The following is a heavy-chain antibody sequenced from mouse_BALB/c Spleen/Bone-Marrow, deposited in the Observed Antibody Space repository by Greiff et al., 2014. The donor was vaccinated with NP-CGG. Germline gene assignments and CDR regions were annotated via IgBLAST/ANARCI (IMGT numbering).Heavy chain of an antibody. CDR2: FDPYNGGT. Sequence: EVQLVESGPELVKPGASVKVSCKASGYAFTNYNMYWVKQSHGKSLEWIGYFDPYNGGTSYNQKSKGKATLTVDKSSSTAYMHLNSLTSEDSAVYYCARSFAMDYWGQGTSVTVSS. CDR3: ARSFAMDY. CDR1: GYAFTNYN. V-gene: IGHV1S135*01. J-gene: IGHJ4*01.